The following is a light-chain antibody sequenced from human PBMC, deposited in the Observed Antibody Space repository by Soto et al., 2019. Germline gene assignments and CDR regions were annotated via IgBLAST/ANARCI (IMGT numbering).Light chain of an antibody. CDR2: AAS. CDR1: QSISSY. V-gene: IGKV1-39*01. CDR3: QQSYSTPPET. J-gene: IGKJ1*01. Sequence: DIQMTQSPSSLSASVRDRVTITCRASQSISSYLNWYQQKPGKAPKLLIYAASSLQSGVPSRFSGSGSGTDFALTISNLQPEDFATYYCQQSYSTPPETFGQGTKVDI.